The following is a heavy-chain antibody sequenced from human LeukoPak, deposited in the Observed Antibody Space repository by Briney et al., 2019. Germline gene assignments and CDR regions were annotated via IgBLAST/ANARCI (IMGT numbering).Heavy chain of an antibody. V-gene: IGHV4-34*01. CDR3: ARGPIYSYGTRLDY. Sequence: SETLSLTCAVYGGSFSGYYWSWIRQPPGKGLEWIGEINHSGSTNYNPSLKSRVTISVDTSKNQFSLKLSSVTAADTAVYYRARGPIYSYGTRLDYWGQGTLVTVSS. CDR2: INHSGST. D-gene: IGHD5-18*01. J-gene: IGHJ4*02. CDR1: GGSFSGYY.